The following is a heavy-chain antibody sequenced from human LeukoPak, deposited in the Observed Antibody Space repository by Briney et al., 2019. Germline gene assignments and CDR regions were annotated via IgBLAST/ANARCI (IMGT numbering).Heavy chain of an antibody. CDR2: ISYSGSST. CDR3: ARQWSFFDS. J-gene: IGHJ4*02. CDR1: GFTFSNYA. D-gene: IGHD2-15*01. V-gene: IGHV3-23*01. Sequence: GGSLRLSCGASGFTFSNYALSWVRQAPGKGLEWVSAISYSGSSTYYSDSVKGRFSISRDNSKSTLYLQMNSLRAEDAAVYYCARQWSFFDSWGQGSLVTVSS.